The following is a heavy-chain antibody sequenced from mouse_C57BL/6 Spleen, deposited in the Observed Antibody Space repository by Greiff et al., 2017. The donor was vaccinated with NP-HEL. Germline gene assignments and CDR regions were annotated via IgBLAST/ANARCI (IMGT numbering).Heavy chain of an antibody. J-gene: IGHJ1*03. CDR3: GRKGYYYHYWYFDV. CDR1: GYTFTSYW. V-gene: IGHV1-69*01. CDR2: IDPSDSYT. D-gene: IGHD2-4*01. Sequence: QVQLQQPGAELVMPGASVKLSCKASGYTFTSYWMHWVKQRPGQGLEWIGEIDPSDSYTNYNQKFKGKSTLTVDKSSSTAYMQLSSLTSEVSAVYYCGRKGYYYHYWYFDVWGTGTTVTVAS.